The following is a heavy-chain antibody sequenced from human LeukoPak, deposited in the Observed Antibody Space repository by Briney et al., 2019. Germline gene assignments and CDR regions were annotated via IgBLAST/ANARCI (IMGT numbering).Heavy chain of an antibody. J-gene: IGHJ4*02. D-gene: IGHD3-22*01. CDR3: AKDFNYDSSGDY. V-gene: IGHV3-23*01. Sequence: GGSLRLSGAASGFTFSSYAMSWVRQAPGKGLEWVSAISGSGGSTYYADSVKGRFTISRDNSKNTLYLQMNSLRAEDTAVYYCAKDFNYDSSGDYWGQGTLVTVSS. CDR2: ISGSGGST. CDR1: GFTFSSYA.